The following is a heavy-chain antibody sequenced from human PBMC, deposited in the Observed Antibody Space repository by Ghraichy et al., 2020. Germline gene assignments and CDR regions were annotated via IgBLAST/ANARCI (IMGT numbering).Heavy chain of an antibody. CDR2: IKSDGSVK. CDR3: ARLRPTYDFDV. D-gene: IGHD2/OR15-2a*01. J-gene: IGHJ4*02. CDR1: GFTFSGSW. V-gene: IGHV3-7*03. Sequence: GGSLRLSCAASGFTFSGSWMTWVRQSPGKGLEWVATIKSDGSVKHYVDSLRGRFSISRDNAKSSLYLQMNSLRVDDTAVYYCARLRPTYDFDVWGQGTLVTVSS.